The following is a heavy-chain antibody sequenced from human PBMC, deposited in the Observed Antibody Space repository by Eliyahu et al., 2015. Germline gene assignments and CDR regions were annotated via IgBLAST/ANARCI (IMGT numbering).Heavy chain of an antibody. J-gene: IGHJ2*01. D-gene: IGHD2-15*01. Sequence: EERLVESGGGSLQPXGSLXLSCTVXXFPLTSYNMXWVRQAPGKGLEWVSYISTSSDTIYYADSVKGRFTVSRDNAKNSLYLWMTSLRDEDTAVYYCARVTPDWYFDLWGRGTLVTVSS. CDR3: ARVTPDWYFDL. CDR1: XFPLTSYN. V-gene: IGHV3-48*02. CDR2: ISTSSDTI.